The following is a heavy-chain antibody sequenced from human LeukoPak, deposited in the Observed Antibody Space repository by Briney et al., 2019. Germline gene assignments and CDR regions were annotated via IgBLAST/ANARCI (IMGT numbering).Heavy chain of an antibody. Sequence: GGSLRLSCAASGFTLSNYWMHWVRQAPGKGLVWVSRINADGSSASYAGSVKGRFTISRDNANNTLYLQMNSLRAEDTAMYYCARDYGRSRDYGMDVWGQGTTVTVSS. CDR2: INADGSSA. D-gene: IGHD3-10*01. CDR1: GFTLSNYW. CDR3: ARDYGRSRDYGMDV. J-gene: IGHJ6*02. V-gene: IGHV3-74*01.